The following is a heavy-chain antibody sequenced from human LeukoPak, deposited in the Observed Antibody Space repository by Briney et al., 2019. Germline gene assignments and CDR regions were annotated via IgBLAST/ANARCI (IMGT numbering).Heavy chain of an antibody. V-gene: IGHV3-43*02. J-gene: IGHJ5*02. CDR1: GFTFDDYA. CDR2: ISGNGTNT. D-gene: IGHD6-13*01. Sequence: PGGSLRLSGAASGFTFDDYAMHWVRQAPGKGLEWVSLISGNGTNTYYADSVKGRFTISRDNSKNSLYLQMNNLRTEDTALYYCAKAPFSSSWYNWFDPWGQGTLVTVSS. CDR3: AKAPFSSSWYNWFDP.